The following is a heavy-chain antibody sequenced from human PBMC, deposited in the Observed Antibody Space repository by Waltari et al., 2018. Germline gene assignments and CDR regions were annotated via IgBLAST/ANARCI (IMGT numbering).Heavy chain of an antibody. J-gene: IGHJ3*02. D-gene: IGHD2-8*02. CDR2: RSYDGSTT. CDR3: ARWRFCSGNSCFRDALDT. Sequence: EVQLVESGGGLVQPGGALRRSWAASGFTFRAYWMHWVRQTPEKGLVWVSRRSYDGSTTTYADSVKGRFTMSRDNAKNTLYLQMNSLRAEDTAVYYCARWRFCSGNSCFRDALDTWGQGTMVTVSS. V-gene: IGHV3-74*03. CDR1: GFTFRAYW.